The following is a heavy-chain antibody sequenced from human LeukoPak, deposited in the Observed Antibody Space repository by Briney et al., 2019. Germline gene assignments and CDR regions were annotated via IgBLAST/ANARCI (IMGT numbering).Heavy chain of an antibody. CDR2: IYYSGST. J-gene: IGHJ4*02. D-gene: IGHD1-20*01. CDR3: AGSEGITGTLGLDY. V-gene: IGHV4-39*01. CDR1: GGSISSSSYY. Sequence: SETLSLTCTVSGGSISSSSYYWGWIRQPPGKGLKWIGSIYYSGSTYYNPSLKSRVTISVDTSKNQFSLKLSSVTAADTAVYYCAGSEGITGTLGLDYWGQGTLVTVSS.